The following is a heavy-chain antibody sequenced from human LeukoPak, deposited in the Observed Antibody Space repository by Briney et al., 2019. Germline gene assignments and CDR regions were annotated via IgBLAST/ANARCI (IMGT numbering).Heavy chain of an antibody. CDR2: ISYDGSNK. Sequence: PGGSLRLSCAASGFTFSSYAMHWVRQAPGKGLEWVAVISYDGSNKYYADSVKGRFTISRDNSKNTLYLQMNSLRAEDTAVYYCAKDSAAGYYYYYGMDVWGQGTTVTVSS. CDR1: GFTFSSYA. D-gene: IGHD6-13*01. J-gene: IGHJ6*02. V-gene: IGHV3-30*18. CDR3: AKDSAAGYYYYYGMDV.